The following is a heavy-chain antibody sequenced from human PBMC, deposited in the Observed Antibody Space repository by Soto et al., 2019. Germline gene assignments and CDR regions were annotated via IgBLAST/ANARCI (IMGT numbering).Heavy chain of an antibody. CDR1: GFTFSSYS. J-gene: IGHJ4*02. D-gene: IGHD2-2*01. CDR3: ARDSSWPGADY. V-gene: IGHV3-21*01. Sequence: GGSLRLSCAASGFTFSSYSTNWVRQAPGKGLEWVSSISSSSSCIYYADSVKGRFTISRDNAKNSLYLQMNSLRAEDTAVYYCARDSSWPGADYWGQGTLVTVSS. CDR2: ISSSSSCI.